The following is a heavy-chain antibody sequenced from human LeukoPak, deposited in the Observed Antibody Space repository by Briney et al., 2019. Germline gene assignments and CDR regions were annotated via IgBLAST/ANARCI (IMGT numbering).Heavy chain of an antibody. CDR1: GGSISSYS. J-gene: IGHJ4*02. V-gene: IGHV4-4*07. CDR2: IYTSGST. D-gene: IGHD6-6*01. CDR3: ARELVARPDSL. Sequence: PSETLSLTCAVSGGSISSYSWSWIRQPAGKGLEWIGRIYTSGSTNYNPSLKSRVTISVDTSKNQFSLKLSSVTAADTAVYYCARELVARPDSLWGQGTLVTVSS.